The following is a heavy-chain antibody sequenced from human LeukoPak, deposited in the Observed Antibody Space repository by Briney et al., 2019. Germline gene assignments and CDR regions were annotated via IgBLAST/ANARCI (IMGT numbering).Heavy chain of an antibody. CDR2: IYTSGST. D-gene: IGHD5-18*01. V-gene: IGHV4-4*09. CDR1: GGSISSYY. CDR3: ARHDRDTAMVTYYYYYMDV. Sequence: SETLFLTCTVSGGSISSYYWSWIRQPPGKGLEWIGYIYTSGSTNYNPSLKSRVTISVDTSKNQFSLKLSSVTAADTAVYYCARHDRDTAMVTYYYYYMDVWGKGTTVTVSS. J-gene: IGHJ6*03.